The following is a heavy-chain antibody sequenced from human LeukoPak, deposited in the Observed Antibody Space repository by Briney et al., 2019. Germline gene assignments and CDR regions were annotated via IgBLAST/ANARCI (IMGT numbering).Heavy chain of an antibody. D-gene: IGHD3-22*01. CDR1: GYTFTSYY. J-gene: IGHJ3*02. CDR3: ARGHYFDSSGDAFDI. CDR2: INPSGGRT. V-gene: IGHV1-46*01. Sequence: ASVKVSCKASGYTFTSYYMHWVRQAPGQGLEWMGIINPSGGRTSYAQKFQGRVTMTRDTSTSTVYMELSSLRSEDTAMCYCARGHYFDSSGDAFDIWGQGIMVTVSS.